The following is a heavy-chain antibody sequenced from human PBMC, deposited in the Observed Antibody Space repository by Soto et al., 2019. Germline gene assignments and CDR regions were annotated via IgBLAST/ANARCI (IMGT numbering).Heavy chain of an antibody. CDR2: ISAYNGNT. CDR3: ARDRLVLRFLEGPPGWFDP. V-gene: IGHV1-18*01. J-gene: IGHJ5*02. Sequence: QVQLVQSGAEVKKPGASVKVSCKASGYTFTSYGISWVRQAPGQGLEWMGWISAYNGNTNYAQKVQGGVTMTTDPSTSTAYMELRSLRSDDTAVYSCARDRLVLRFLEGPPGWFDPWGQGTLVTVSS. D-gene: IGHD3-3*01. CDR1: GYTFTSYG.